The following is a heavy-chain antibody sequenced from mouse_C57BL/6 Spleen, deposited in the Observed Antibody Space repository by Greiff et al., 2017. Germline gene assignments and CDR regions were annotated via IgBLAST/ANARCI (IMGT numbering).Heavy chain of an antibody. D-gene: IGHD1-1*01. CDR1: GFSFNTYA. CDR3: VRHSTVVSLDY. J-gene: IGHJ2*01. V-gene: IGHV10-1*01. CDR2: IRSKSNNYAT. Sequence: EVQGVESGGGLVQPKGSLKLSCAASGFSFNTYAMNWVRQAPGKGLEWVARIRSKSNNYATYYADSVKDRFTISRDDSESILYLQMNNLKTEDTAMYYCVRHSTVVSLDYWGQGTTLTVSS.